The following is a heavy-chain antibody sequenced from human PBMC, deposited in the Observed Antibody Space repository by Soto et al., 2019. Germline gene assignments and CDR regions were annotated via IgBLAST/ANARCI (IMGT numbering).Heavy chain of an antibody. CDR1: GLNFSRHA. J-gene: IGHJ4*02. D-gene: IGHD6-13*01. V-gene: IGHV3-23*01. CDR3: AKVSSSWYAGFFDL. Sequence: GGSLRLSCTASGLNFSRHAMTWVRQAPGKGLEWVSGLSDSGGSIYYADSVKGRFTISRDNSMNTLYLQMNTLRAEDTAIYYCAKVSSSWYAGFFDLWGQGTLVTVSS. CDR2: LSDSGGSI.